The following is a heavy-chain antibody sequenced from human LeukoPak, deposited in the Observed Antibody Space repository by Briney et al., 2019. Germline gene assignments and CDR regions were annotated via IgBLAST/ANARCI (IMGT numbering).Heavy chain of an antibody. D-gene: IGHD3-22*01. Sequence: PSETLSLTCTVSGASIRSGDYYWSWIRQPPGKGLEWIGYIYYSGSTYYNPSLKSRVTISVDTSKNQFSLKLSSVTAADTAVYYCARGTTMIVVVISHDAFDIWGQGTMVTVSS. CDR2: IYYSGST. V-gene: IGHV4-30-4*01. CDR1: GASIRSGDYY. CDR3: ARGTTMIVVVISHDAFDI. J-gene: IGHJ3*02.